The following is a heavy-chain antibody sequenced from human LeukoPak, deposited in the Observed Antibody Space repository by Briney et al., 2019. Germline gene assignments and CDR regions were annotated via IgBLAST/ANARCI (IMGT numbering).Heavy chain of an antibody. D-gene: IGHD2-8*01. Sequence: EASVKVSCKASGYSFTTYAMNWLRQAPGQGLEWMGWINTNTGNPTYAQGFTGRFVFSLDTSVSTAHLQISSLKAEDTAVYYCARGFGTVLMVYAPPVDVAFDIWGQGTMVTVSS. J-gene: IGHJ3*02. CDR3: ARGFGTVLMVYAPPVDVAFDI. V-gene: IGHV7-4-1*02. CDR1: GYSFTTYA. CDR2: INTNTGNP.